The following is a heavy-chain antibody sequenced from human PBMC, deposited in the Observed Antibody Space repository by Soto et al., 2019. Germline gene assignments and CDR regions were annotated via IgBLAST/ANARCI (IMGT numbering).Heavy chain of an antibody. V-gene: IGHV1-69*12. J-gene: IGHJ6*02. D-gene: IGHD2-2*01. CDR3: ATGKDIVLVPAATGGYYYYGMDV. CDR1: GGTFSSYA. CDR2: IIPIFGTA. Sequence: QVQLVQSGAEVKKPGSSVKVSCKASGGTFSSYAISWVRQAPGQGLEWMGGIIPIFGTANYAQKFQGRVTITADESTCTANMELSSLRSEDTAVYYCATGKDIVLVPAATGGYYYYGMDVWGQGATVTVSS.